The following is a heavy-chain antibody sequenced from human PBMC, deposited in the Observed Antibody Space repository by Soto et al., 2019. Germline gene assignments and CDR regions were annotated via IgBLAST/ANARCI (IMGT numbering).Heavy chain of an antibody. CDR1: GFTFTSSA. Sequence: ASVKVSCKASGFTFTSSAVQWVRQARGQRLEWIGWIVVGSGNTNCAQKFQERVTITRDMSTSTAYMELSSLRSEDTAVYYCAAAFYDSSGYLLFDYWGQGTLVTVSS. J-gene: IGHJ4*02. CDR2: IVVGSGNT. D-gene: IGHD3-22*01. CDR3: AAAFYDSSGYLLFDY. V-gene: IGHV1-58*01.